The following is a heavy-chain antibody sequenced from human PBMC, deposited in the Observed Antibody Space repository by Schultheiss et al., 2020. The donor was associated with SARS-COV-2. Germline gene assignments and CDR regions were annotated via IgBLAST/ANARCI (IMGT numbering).Heavy chain of an antibody. V-gene: IGHV3-74*01. CDR3: VTVGNPDY. CDR2: INSDGSST. Sequence: GESLKISCAASGFTFSSYAMSWVRQAPGKGPVWVSRINSDGSSTSYADSVKGRFTISRDNAKNTLYLQMNSLRAEDTAVYYCVTVGNPDYWGQGTLVTVSS. D-gene: IGHD3-10*01. J-gene: IGHJ4*02. CDR1: GFTFSSYA.